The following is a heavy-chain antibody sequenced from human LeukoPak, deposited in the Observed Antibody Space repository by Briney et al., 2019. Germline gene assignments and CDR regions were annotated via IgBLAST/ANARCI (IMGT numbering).Heavy chain of an antibody. CDR2: INTDGSST. D-gene: IGHD5-12*01. CDR3: AKDRVDRNGMDV. V-gene: IGHV3-74*01. Sequence: GGSLRLSCAASGFTFSSYWMHWVRQAPGKGLVWVSRINTDGSSTSYADSVKGRFTISRDNAKNTLYLQMNSLRAEDTAVYYCAKDRVDRNGMDVWGQGTTVTVSS. CDR1: GFTFSSYW. J-gene: IGHJ6*02.